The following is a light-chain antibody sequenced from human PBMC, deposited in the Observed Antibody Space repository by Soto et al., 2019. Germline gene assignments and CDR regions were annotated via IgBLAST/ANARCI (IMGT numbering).Light chain of an antibody. Sequence: DIVMTQSPDSLAVSLGERATINCKSSQSLLYSSNNKNYLTWYQHKPGQPPKLLIYWASTRKSGVPDRFSGSGSGTDFTLTISSLQAEDVAVYHCQQYYSMPPTFGGGTKVEIK. J-gene: IGKJ4*01. CDR2: WAS. CDR1: QSLLYSSNNKNY. V-gene: IGKV4-1*01. CDR3: QQYYSMPPT.